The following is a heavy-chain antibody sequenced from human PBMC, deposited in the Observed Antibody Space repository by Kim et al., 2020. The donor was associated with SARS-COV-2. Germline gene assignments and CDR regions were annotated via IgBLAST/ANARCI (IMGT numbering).Heavy chain of an antibody. V-gene: IGHV3-23*01. CDR3: ATGVHYYGSGSFPGFDY. Sequence: GGSLRLSCAASGFTFSSYAMSWVRQAPGKGLEWVSAISGSGGSTYYADSVKGRFTISRDNSKNTLYLQMNSLRAEDTAVYYCATGVHYYGSGSFPGFDYWGQGTLVTVSS. J-gene: IGHJ4*02. CDR1: GFTFSSYA. D-gene: IGHD3-10*01. CDR2: ISGSGGST.